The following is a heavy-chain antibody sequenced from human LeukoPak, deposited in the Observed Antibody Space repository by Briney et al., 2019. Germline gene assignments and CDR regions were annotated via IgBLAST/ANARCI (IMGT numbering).Heavy chain of an antibody. CDR2: IIPILGIA. J-gene: IGHJ4*02. CDR1: GGTFISYA. D-gene: IGHD3-10*01. V-gene: IGHV1-69*04. Sequence: SVKVSCKASGGTFISYAISWVRQAPGQGLEWMGRIIPILGIANYAQKFQGRVTITADKSTSTAYMELSSLRSEDTAVYYCARAVWFGSTLDYWGQGTLVTVSS. CDR3: ARAVWFGSTLDY.